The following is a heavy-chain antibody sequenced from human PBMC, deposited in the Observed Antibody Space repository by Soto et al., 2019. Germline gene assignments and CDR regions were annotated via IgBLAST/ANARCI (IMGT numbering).Heavy chain of an antibody. CDR1: GFTFSSYA. Sequence: GGSLRLSCSASGFTFSSYAMHWVRQAPGKGLEYVSAISSNGGSTYYADSVKGRFTISRDNSKNTLYLQMSSLRAEDTAVYYCVKDMRILWFGELKIFDYWGQGTLVTVSS. J-gene: IGHJ4*02. CDR3: VKDMRILWFGELKIFDY. D-gene: IGHD3-10*01. V-gene: IGHV3-64D*08. CDR2: ISSNGGST.